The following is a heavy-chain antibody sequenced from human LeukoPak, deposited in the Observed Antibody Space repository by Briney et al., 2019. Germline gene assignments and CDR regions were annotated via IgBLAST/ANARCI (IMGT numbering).Heavy chain of an antibody. Sequence: GGSLRLSCGASGFTFSSSAMHWVRQGPGKGLGWVAYIAHHGNNKYYADSVKGRFTISRDNSKGSLYLQMNSLRADDTAVYYCAKDGSWSCTDWGQGTLVRVSS. CDR3: AKDGSWSCTD. CDR1: GFTFSSSA. D-gene: IGHD2-8*02. CDR2: IAHHGNNK. V-gene: IGHV3-30*02. J-gene: IGHJ4*02.